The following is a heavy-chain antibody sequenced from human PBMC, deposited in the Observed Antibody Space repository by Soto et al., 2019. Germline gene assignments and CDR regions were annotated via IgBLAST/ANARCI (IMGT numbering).Heavy chain of an antibody. CDR1: GYTFTSYA. CDR3: ALGFDLRYFDWGGEDDSFDI. J-gene: IGHJ3*02. CDR2: INAGNGNT. Sequence: GASVKVSCKASGYTFTSYAMHWVRQAPGQRLEWMGWINAGNGNTKYSQKFQGRVTITRDTSASTAYMELSSLRSEDTAVYYCALGFDLRYFDWGGEDDSFDIWGQGTMVTVSS. D-gene: IGHD3-9*01. V-gene: IGHV1-3*01.